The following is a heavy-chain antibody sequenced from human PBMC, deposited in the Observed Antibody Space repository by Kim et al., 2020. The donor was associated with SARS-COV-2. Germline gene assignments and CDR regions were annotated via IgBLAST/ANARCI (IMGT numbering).Heavy chain of an antibody. CDR3: AKAPTSLVVPAALPYYFDY. Sequence: GGSLRLSCAASGFTFSSYAMSWVRQAPGKGLEWVSAISGSGGSTYYADSVKGRFTISRDNSKNTLYLQMNSLRAEDTAVYYCAKAPTSLVVPAALPYYFDYWGQGTLVTVSS. D-gene: IGHD2-2*02. J-gene: IGHJ4*02. V-gene: IGHV3-23*01. CDR1: GFTFSSYA. CDR2: ISGSGGST.